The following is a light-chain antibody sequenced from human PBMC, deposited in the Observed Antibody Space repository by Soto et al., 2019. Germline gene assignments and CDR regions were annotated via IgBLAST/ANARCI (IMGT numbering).Light chain of an antibody. CDR2: GAS. CDR1: QSVSSSY. Sequence: EIGLTQSPGTLSLSSGERATLSCRTSQSVSSSYIAWYQQRPGQAPRLLIYGASKRATDIPDTFSGSGSGTDFTLTISRLEPEDFAVYYCHHYGSSPPLTFGGGTKVEIK. CDR3: HHYGSSPPLT. V-gene: IGKV3-20*01. J-gene: IGKJ4*01.